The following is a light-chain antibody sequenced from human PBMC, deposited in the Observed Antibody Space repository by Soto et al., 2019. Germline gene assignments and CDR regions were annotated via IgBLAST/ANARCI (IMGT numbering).Light chain of an antibody. CDR1: SSDVCGYNY. V-gene: IGLV2-14*03. Sequence: QSVLTQPASVSGSPGQSITISCTGTSSDVCGYNYVSWYQQHTGKAPKLMISDVSNRSSRVSNRFSASKSGNTPSLTISGLQAEDAADYYCSSYTFFSVSYDFGVGTKLTVL. CDR3: SSYTFFSVSYD. J-gene: IGLJ1*01. CDR2: DVS.